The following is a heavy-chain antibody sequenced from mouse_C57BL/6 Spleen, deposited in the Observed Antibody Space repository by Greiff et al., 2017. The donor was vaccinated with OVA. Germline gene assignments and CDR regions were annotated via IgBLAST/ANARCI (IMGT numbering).Heavy chain of an antibody. CDR3: ARGSLLSWFAY. V-gene: IGHV1-26*01. Sequence: EVQLQQSGPELVKPGASVKISRKASGYTFTDYYMNWVKQSHGKSLEWIGDINPNNGGTSYNQKFKGKATLTVDKSSSTAYMELRSLTSEDSAVYYCARGSLLSWFAYWGQGTLVTVSA. D-gene: IGHD2-1*01. CDR2: INPNNGGT. CDR1: GYTFTDYY. J-gene: IGHJ3*01.